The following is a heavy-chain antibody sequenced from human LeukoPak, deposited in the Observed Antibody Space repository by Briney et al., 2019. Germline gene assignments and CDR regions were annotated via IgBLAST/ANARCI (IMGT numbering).Heavy chain of an antibody. D-gene: IGHD1-26*01. Sequence: GESLKISCKGSGNSFTNYWIGWVRQMPGKGLEWMGIIYPGDSDTRYSPSFQGQVTISADKSINTAYLQWSSLKASDTAMYYCARRETLLWDAFDIWGQGTIVTVSS. CDR2: IYPGDSDT. V-gene: IGHV5-51*01. J-gene: IGHJ3*02. CDR3: ARRETLLWDAFDI. CDR1: GNSFTNYW.